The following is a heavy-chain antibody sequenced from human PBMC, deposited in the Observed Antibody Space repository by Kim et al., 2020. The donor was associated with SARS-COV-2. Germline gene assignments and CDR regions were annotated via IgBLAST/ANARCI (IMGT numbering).Heavy chain of an antibody. J-gene: IGHJ4*02. V-gene: IGHV3-15*01. CDR3: TTDPHTGYSSGLGQGKS. D-gene: IGHD6-19*01. Sequence: VKGRFTISRDDSNNTLYLQMNSLKTEDTAVYYCTTDPHTGYSSGLGQGKSWGQGTLVTVSS.